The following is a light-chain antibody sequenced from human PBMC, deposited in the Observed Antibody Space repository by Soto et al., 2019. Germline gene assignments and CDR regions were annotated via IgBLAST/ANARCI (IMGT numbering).Light chain of an antibody. CDR2: GAS. CDR1: QSVSRSY. Sequence: EIVLTQSPATLSLSPGERATLSCRASQSVSRSYLAWYQQKPGQAPRLLIYGASSRASGVPVRFSGSGSGTDFTLTISRLEPEDFALYYCQQYGGSPITFGLGTRLEIK. CDR3: QQYGGSPIT. J-gene: IGKJ5*01. V-gene: IGKV3-20*01.